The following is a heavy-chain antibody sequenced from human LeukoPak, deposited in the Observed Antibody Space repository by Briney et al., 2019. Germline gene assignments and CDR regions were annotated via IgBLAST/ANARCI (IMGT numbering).Heavy chain of an antibody. D-gene: IGHD3-10*01. J-gene: IGHJ3*02. CDR3: ARGVRYGSRSYSWQSDAFDI. CDR2: INHSGST. CDR1: GGSFSGYY. Sequence: SETLSLTRAVYGGSFSGYYWSWIRQPPGKGLEWIGEINHSGSTNYNPSLKSRVTISVDTSKNQFSLKLSSVTAADTAVYYCARGVRYGSRSYSWQSDAFDIWGQGTMVTVSS. V-gene: IGHV4-34*01.